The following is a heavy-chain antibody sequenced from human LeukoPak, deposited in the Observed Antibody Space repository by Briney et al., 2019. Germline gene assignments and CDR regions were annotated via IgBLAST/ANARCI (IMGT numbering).Heavy chain of an antibody. V-gene: IGHV4-61*01. Sequence: SETLSLTCAVSGGSIISSSYNWGWIRQPPGKGLEWIGYIYYSGSTNYNPSLKSRVTISVDTSKNQFSLKLSSVTAADTAVYYCARDFGGAAAGLPIWGQGTMVTVSS. D-gene: IGHD6-13*01. CDR2: IYYSGST. CDR1: GGSIISSSYN. J-gene: IGHJ3*02. CDR3: ARDFGGAAAGLPI.